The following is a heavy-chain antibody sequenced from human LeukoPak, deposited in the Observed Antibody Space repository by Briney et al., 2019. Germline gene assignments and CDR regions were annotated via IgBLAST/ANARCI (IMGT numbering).Heavy chain of an antibody. J-gene: IGHJ6*03. CDR2: IYYSGST. CDR3: ARARPKYVGSGFPYYYYYYMDV. Sequence: PSETLSLTCTVSGGSISSYYWSWIRQPPGKGLEWIGYIYYSGSTNYNPSLKSRVTISVDTSKNQFSLKLSSVTAADTAVYYCARARPKYVGSGFPYYYYYYMDVWGKGTTVTVSS. CDR1: GGSISSYY. D-gene: IGHD3-10*01. V-gene: IGHV4-59*01.